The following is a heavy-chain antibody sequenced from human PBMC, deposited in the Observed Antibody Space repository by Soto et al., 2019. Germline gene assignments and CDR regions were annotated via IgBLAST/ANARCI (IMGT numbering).Heavy chain of an antibody. CDR2: MSPNGNNQ. Sequence: QPVGSLRLSCAAPGFTFSIYALHWVCQAPGKGLEWVAVMSPNGNNQYYADSVKGRFTISRDTSKSTLYLQMTSLRPDDTAVYYCATGANFYYDTSRYWGQGTLVTVSS. V-gene: IGHV3-30-3*01. CDR3: ATGANFYYDTSRY. J-gene: IGHJ4*02. D-gene: IGHD3-22*01. CDR1: GFTFSIYA.